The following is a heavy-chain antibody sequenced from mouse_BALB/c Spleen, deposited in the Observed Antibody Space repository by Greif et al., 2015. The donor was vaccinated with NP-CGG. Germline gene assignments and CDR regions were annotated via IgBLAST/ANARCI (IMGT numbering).Heavy chain of an antibody. CDR3: ARLGALYYFDY. CDR2: ISSGGSYT. Sequence: DVKLVESGGGLVKPGGSLKLSCAASGFTFSSYAMSWVRQTPEKRLEWVATISSGGSYTYYPDSVKGRFTISRDNAKNTLYLQMSSLRSEDTAMYYCARLGALYYFDYWGQGTTLTVSS. V-gene: IGHV5-9-3*01. J-gene: IGHJ2*01. CDR1: GFTFSSYA.